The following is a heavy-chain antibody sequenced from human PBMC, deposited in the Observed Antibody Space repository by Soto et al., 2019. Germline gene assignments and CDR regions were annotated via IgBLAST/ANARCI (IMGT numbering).Heavy chain of an antibody. CDR2: IYYSGST. J-gene: IGHJ4*02. CDR1: GGSISSSSYN. V-gene: IGHV4-39*07. D-gene: IGHD3-10*01. Sequence: PSETLSLTCTVSGGSISSSSYNWGWIRQPPGKGLEWIGSIYYSGSTYYNPSLKSRVTISVDTSKNQFSLKLSSVTAADTAVYYCARRTSGSYLLDYWGQGTLVTVSS. CDR3: ARRTSGSYLLDY.